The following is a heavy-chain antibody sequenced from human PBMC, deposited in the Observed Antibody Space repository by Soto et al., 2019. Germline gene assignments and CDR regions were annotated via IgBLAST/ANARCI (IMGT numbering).Heavy chain of an antibody. D-gene: IGHD3-10*01. CDR2: ISYDGSNQ. Sequence: QVQLVESGGGVVQPGRSLRLSCADSGFNFSNYGMHWVSQSPGKGLELVAVISYDGSNQYYTDSVKGRFTISRDNSNNTLYLLMNSLSPEDPALSYCAHAMVRGAAFDFWGQGTLITVS. J-gene: IGHJ4*02. CDR1: GFNFSNYG. CDR3: AHAMVRGAAFDF. V-gene: IGHV3-30*03.